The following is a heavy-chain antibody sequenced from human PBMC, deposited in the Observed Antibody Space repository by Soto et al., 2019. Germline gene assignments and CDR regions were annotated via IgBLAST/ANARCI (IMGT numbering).Heavy chain of an antibody. CDR3: AIRTAMVKGLYYYGMDV. D-gene: IGHD5-18*01. Sequence: GESLKISCKGSGYSFTSYWTSWVRQMPGKGLEWMGRIDPSDSYTNYSPSFQGHVTISADKSISTAYLQWSSLKASDTAMYYCAIRTAMVKGLYYYGMDVWGQGTTVTVSS. V-gene: IGHV5-10-1*01. CDR2: IDPSDSYT. CDR1: GYSFTSYW. J-gene: IGHJ6*02.